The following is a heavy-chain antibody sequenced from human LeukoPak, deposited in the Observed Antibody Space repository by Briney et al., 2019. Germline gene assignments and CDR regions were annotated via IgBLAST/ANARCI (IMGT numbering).Heavy chain of an antibody. V-gene: IGHV3-23*01. Sequence: GGSLRHSCTASGFSFRSFAMSWVRQAPGQGLEWVSSISGGGEDTYYADSVKGRFTISRDNSETTLYLQMNSLGADDTALYYCARTIAQYTNTWLYYYYGLDVWGQGTTVTVSS. J-gene: IGHJ6*02. CDR2: ISGGGEDT. D-gene: IGHD6-13*01. CDR3: ARTIAQYTNTWLYYYYGLDV. CDR1: GFSFRSFA.